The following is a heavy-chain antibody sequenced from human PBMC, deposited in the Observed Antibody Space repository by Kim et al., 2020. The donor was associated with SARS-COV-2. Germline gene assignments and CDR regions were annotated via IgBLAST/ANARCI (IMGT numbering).Heavy chain of an antibody. J-gene: IGHJ5*02. Sequence: ASVKVSCKASGYTFTSYAMNWVRQAPGQGLEWMGWINTNTGNPTYAQGFTGRFVFSLDTSVSTAYLQISSLKAEDTAVYYCAREGGNLLPRYSSSSVWFDPWGHGTLVTVSS. CDR2: INTNTGNP. CDR3: AREGGNLLPRYSSSSVWFDP. D-gene: IGHD6-6*01. V-gene: IGHV7-4-1*02. CDR1: GYTFTSYA.